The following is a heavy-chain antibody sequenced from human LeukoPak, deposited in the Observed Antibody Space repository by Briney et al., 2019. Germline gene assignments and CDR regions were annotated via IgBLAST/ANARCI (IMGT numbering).Heavy chain of an antibody. D-gene: IGHD2-21*02. CDR2: ISGSSRHI. CDR1: GFTFSSYG. Sequence: GGSLRLSCAASGFTFSSYGMNWVRQAPGKGLEYVSSISGSSRHIYYADSVKGRFTISRDNTKSSLYLQMNSLRVEDMAVYYCARGYCGGDCYGDWGQGTLVTVSS. J-gene: IGHJ1*01. CDR3: ARGYCGGDCYGD. V-gene: IGHV3-21*01.